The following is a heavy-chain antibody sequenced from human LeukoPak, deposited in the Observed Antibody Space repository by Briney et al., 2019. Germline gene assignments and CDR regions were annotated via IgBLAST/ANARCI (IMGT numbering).Heavy chain of an antibody. Sequence: GGSLRLSCAASGFTFSGYWMSWVRQTPGKGLEWVANIKQDGSEEYYVDSVKGRFTISRDNAKNSLNLQMNSLRGEDTAVYYCARWANTIDYWGQGTLVTVSS. V-gene: IGHV3-7*01. CDR3: ARWANTIDY. CDR2: IKQDGSEE. J-gene: IGHJ4*02. CDR1: GFTFSGYW.